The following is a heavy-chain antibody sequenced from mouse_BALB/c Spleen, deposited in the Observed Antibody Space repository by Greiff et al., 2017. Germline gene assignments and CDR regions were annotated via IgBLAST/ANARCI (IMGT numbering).Heavy chain of an antibody. D-gene: IGHD1-3*01. CDR1: GYTFTSYS. CDR2: IYPCSGYT. J-gene: IGHJ3*01. CDR3: TRPGYNPWFAY. V-gene: IGHV1-4*01. Sequence: QVQLQQPGAELARPGASVKMSCKASGYTFTSYSMHWVKQRPGQGLEWIGNIYPCSGYTNYNQKFKDKATLTADKSSSTAYMQLSSLTSEDSAVYYCTRPGYNPWFAYWGQGTLVTVSA.